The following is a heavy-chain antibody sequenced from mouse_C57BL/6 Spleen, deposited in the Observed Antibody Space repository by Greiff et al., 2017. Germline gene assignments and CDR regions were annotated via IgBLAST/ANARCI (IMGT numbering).Heavy chain of an antibody. Sequence: QVQLQQPGTELVKPGASVKLSCKASGYTFTSYWLHWVKQRPGPGLEWIGNINPSNGGTNYNEKFKSKATLTVDKSSSTASMQLSSLTSEDSAVYFCARRGDGYYLDYWGQGTTLTVSS. CDR3: ARRGDGYYLDY. D-gene: IGHD2-3*01. V-gene: IGHV1-53*01. CDR1: GYTFTSYW. J-gene: IGHJ2*01. CDR2: INPSNGGT.